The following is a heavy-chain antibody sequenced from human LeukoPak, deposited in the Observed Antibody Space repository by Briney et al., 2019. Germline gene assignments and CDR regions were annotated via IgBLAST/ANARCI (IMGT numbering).Heavy chain of an antibody. CDR1: GGSISGYY. Sequence: SETLSLTCSVSGGSISGYYWSWIRQPPGKGLEWIGNIYYSGSTNYNPSLKSRVTISVDTSKNQFSLKLSSVTAADTAVYYCARDDGYWGQGTLVTVSS. CDR2: IYYSGST. J-gene: IGHJ4*02. D-gene: IGHD5-24*01. V-gene: IGHV4-59*01. CDR3: ARDDGY.